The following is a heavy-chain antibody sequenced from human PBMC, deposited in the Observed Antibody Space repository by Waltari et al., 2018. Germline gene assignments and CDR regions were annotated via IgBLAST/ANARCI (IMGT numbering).Heavy chain of an antibody. CDR1: GFTFDDYA. Sequence: EVQLVESGGGLVQPGRSLRLSCAASGFTFDDYAMHWVRQAPGKGLEWVSGISWNSGSIGYADSVKGRFTISRDNAKNSLYLQMNSLRAEDMALYYCAKVPNVWGQGTTVTVSS. CDR3: AKVPNV. V-gene: IGHV3-9*03. CDR2: ISWNSGSI. J-gene: IGHJ6*02.